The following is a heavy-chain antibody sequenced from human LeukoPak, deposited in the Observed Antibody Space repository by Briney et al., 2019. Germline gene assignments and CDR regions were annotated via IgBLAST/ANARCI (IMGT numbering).Heavy chain of an antibody. CDR3: AKKFVGITVIAGDYFDY. V-gene: IGHV3-74*01. D-gene: IGHD2-21*01. CDR1: GFDFSSNW. J-gene: IGHJ4*02. CDR2: IKGDGIST. Sequence: GGSLRLSCAASGFDFSSNWMHWVRHAPGQGLVWVSRIKGDGISTNYADSVRGRFTISRDNSKNTVYLQMNSLRAEDTAVYYCAKKFVGITVIAGDYFDYWGQGTLVTVSS.